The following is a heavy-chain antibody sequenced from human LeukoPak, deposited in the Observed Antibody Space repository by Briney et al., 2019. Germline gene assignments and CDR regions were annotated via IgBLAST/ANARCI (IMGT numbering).Heavy chain of an antibody. CDR3: ARVLEGSTGQHWYFDL. J-gene: IGHJ2*01. D-gene: IGHD1-26*01. CDR2: INHSGST. V-gene: IGHV4-34*01. CDR1: GGSFSGYY. Sequence: PSETLSLTCAVYGGSFSGYYWSWIRQPPGKGLEWIGEINHSGSTNYNPSLKSRVTISVDTSKNQFSLKLSSVTAPDTAVYYGARVLEGSTGQHWYFDLWGRDTLVTVSS.